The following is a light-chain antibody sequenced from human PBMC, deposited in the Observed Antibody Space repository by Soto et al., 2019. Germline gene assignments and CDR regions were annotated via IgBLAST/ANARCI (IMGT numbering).Light chain of an antibody. J-gene: IGKJ5*01. V-gene: IGKV3-15*01. CDR1: QGVSSN. CDR2: GAS. CDR3: QQYNNLLIT. Sequence: EIVMTQSPATLSVSPGERATLSCRASQGVSSNLAWYQQKPGQAPRLLIYGASTRATGIPARFRGSGSGTEFTLNISSLQSEDFAVYYCQQYNNLLITFGQGTRLEIK.